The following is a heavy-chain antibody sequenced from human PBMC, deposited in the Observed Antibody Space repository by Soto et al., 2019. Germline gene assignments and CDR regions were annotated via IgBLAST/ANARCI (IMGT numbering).Heavy chain of an antibody. J-gene: IGHJ6*02. V-gene: IGHV1-69*13. CDR1: GGTFSSYA. CDR3: ARGAYDSSGYYPYFYYYYGMDV. D-gene: IGHD3-22*01. CDR2: IIPIFGTA. Sequence: SVKVSCKTCGGTFSSYAISWVRQAPGQGLEWMGGIIPIFGTANYAQKFQGRVTITADESTSTAYMELSSLRSEDTAVYYCARGAYDSSGYYPYFYYYYGMDVWGQGTTVTVSS.